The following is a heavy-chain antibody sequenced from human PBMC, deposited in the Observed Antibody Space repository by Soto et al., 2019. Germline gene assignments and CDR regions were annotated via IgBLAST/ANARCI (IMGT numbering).Heavy chain of an antibody. CDR3: ARVHSVYFDY. J-gene: IGHJ4*02. V-gene: IGHV4-31*03. CDR2: IYYSGST. Sequence: SETLSLTCTVSGGSISSGGYYWSWIRQHPGKGLEWIGYIYYSGSTYYNPSLKSRVTISVDTSKNQFSLKLSSVTAADTAVYYCARVHSVYFDYWGQGTLVTVSS. CDR1: GGSISSGGYY.